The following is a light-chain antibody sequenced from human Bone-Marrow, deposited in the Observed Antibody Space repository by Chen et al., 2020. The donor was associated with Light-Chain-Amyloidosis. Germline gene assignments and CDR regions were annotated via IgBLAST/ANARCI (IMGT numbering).Light chain of an antibody. J-gene: IGLJ2*01. CDR3: QSADSSGTYEVI. Sequence: SYELPQPPSVSVSPGQTARITCSGDDLPTKYAYWYQQKPGQAPVLVIHRDTERPSGISERFSGSSSGTTATLTISGVQAEDEADYHCQSADSSGTYEVICGGGTKLTVL. CDR2: RDT. V-gene: IGLV3-25*03. CDR1: DLPTKY.